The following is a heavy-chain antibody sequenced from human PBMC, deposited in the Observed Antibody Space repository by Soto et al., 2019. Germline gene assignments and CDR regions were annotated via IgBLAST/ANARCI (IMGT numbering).Heavy chain of an antibody. V-gene: IGHV3-21*01. Sequence: LGGSLRLSCAASGFTFSSYSMNWVRQAPGKGLEWVSSISSSSSYIYYADSVKGRFAISRDNAKNSLYLQMNSLRAEDTAVYYCAREKEGITGIGDDAFDIWGQGTMGTVSS. CDR2: ISSSSSYI. J-gene: IGHJ3*02. D-gene: IGHD1-20*01. CDR1: GFTFSSYS. CDR3: AREKEGITGIGDDAFDI.